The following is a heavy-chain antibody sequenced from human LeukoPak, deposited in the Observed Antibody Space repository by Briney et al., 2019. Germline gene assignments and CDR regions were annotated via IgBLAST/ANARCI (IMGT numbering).Heavy chain of an antibody. CDR2: ISYDGSNK. CDR3: ARDGDCSGGSCYWEYFQH. CDR1: GFTFSSYA. V-gene: IGHV3-30*04. D-gene: IGHD2-15*01. Sequence: GGSLRLSCAASGFTFSSYAMHWVRQAPGKGLEWVVVISYDGSNKYYADSVKGRFTISRDNSKNTLYLQMNSLRAEDAAVYYCARDGDCSGGSCYWEYFQHWGQGTLVTVSS. J-gene: IGHJ1*01.